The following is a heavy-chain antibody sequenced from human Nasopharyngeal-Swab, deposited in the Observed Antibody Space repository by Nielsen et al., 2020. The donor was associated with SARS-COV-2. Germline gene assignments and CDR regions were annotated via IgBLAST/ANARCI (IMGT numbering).Heavy chain of an antibody. D-gene: IGHD6-19*01. CDR3: AKHSGWYYFDY. Sequence: WIRQPPGKGLEWVSSISGSGGSTYYADSVKGRFTISRDNSKNTLYLQMNSLRAEDTAVYYCAKHSGWYYFDYWGQGTLVTVSS. J-gene: IGHJ4*02. CDR2: ISGSGGST. V-gene: IGHV3-23*01.